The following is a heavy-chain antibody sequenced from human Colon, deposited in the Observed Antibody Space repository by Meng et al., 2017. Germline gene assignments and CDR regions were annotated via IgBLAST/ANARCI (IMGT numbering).Heavy chain of an antibody. Sequence: GRLLGIGGDVVRPGESLRLSCAAPGFGCSGTWLSWVRQVPGKGLEWVGHIKSKSAGETTNYIEAVKGRFSISRDDSKGTLYLQMNSLKTEDSGVYYCTADRYGSGSYYLAFWGQGTLVTVSS. J-gene: IGHJ4*02. V-gene: IGHV3-15*01. CDR2: IKSKSAGETT. CDR1: GFGCSGTW. CDR3: TADRYGSGSYYLAF. D-gene: IGHD3-10*01.